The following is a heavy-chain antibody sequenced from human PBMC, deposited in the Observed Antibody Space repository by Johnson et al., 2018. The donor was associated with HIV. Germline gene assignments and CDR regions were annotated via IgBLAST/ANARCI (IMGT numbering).Heavy chain of an antibody. CDR1: GFTFSSYA. CDR3: ARCDSSSPLRAFDI. V-gene: IGHV3-30*04. J-gene: IGHJ3*02. D-gene: IGHD6-6*01. Sequence: QVQLVESGGGVVQPGTSLTLSCAASGFTFSSYAMHWVRQAPGKGLEWVAVISYDGSNKYYADSVKGRFTISRDNSKNTLYLQMNSLRAEDTAVYYCARCDSSSPLRAFDIWGQGTMVTVSS. CDR2: ISYDGSNK.